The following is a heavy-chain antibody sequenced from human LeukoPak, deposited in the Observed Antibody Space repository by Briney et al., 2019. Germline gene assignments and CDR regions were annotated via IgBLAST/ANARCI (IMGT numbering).Heavy chain of an antibody. CDR2: INPNSGGT. Sequence: ASVKVSCKASGYTFTGYYMHWVRQAPGQGLEWMGWINPNSGGTNYAQKFQGRVTMTRDTPISTAYMELSRLRSDDTAVYYCAGGQWLDNYFDYWGQGTLVTVSS. V-gene: IGHV1-2*02. J-gene: IGHJ4*02. CDR3: AGGQWLDNYFDY. D-gene: IGHD6-19*01. CDR1: GYTFTGYY.